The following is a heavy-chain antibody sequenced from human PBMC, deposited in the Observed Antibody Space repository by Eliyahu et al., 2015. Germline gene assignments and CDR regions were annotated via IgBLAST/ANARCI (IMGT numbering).Heavy chain of an antibody. V-gene: IGHV3-30*18. Sequence: QVQLVESGGGVVQPGRSLRLPCAASGFTFSSYGMHWVRQAPGKGLEWVAVISYDGSNKYYADSVKGRFTISRDNSKNTLYLQMNSLRAEDTAVYYCAKVETAKKKGSSFDYWGQGTLVTVSS. CDR1: GFTFSSYG. D-gene: IGHD5-18*01. CDR2: ISYDGSNK. J-gene: IGHJ4*02. CDR3: AKVETAKKKGSSFDY.